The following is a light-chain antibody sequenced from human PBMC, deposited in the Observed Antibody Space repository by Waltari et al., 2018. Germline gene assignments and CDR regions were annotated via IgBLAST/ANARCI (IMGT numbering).Light chain of an antibody. CDR2: DVS. CDR1: SSDVGSYNY. CDR3: SSYTRSSTWV. V-gene: IGLV2-14*03. Sequence: QSALTQPASVSGSPGQSITISCTGTSSDVGSYNYVSWYQQHPGKAPKLMIYDVSHRPPAVFDRFSGSKSGNTASLTISGLQAEDEADYYCSSYTRSSTWVFGGGTKLTVL. J-gene: IGLJ3*02.